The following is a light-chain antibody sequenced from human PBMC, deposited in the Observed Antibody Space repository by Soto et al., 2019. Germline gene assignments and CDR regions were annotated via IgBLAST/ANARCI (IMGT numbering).Light chain of an antibody. V-gene: IGKV3-15*01. CDR3: HQYDNCPET. CDR1: QSVNSD. CDR2: GAS. J-gene: IGKJ1*01. Sequence: ETVMTQSPAILSVSPGERATLSCRASQSVNSDLAWYQQKPGQAPRLLIYGASTRATGIPARFSGSGSGTEFTHTISSLQSEDVAVYYCHQYDNCPETFGQGTKVHIK.